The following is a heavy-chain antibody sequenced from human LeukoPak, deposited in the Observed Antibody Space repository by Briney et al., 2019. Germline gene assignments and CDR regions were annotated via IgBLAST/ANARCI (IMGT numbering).Heavy chain of an antibody. CDR2: INHSGST. J-gene: IGHJ4*02. V-gene: IGHV4-34*01. CDR1: GGSFSGYY. Sequence: SETLSLTCAVYGGSFSGYYWSWIRQPPVKGLEWIGEINHSGSTNYNPSLKSRVTISVDTSKNQFSLKLSSVTAADTAVYYCARGQYGSGSSCLPNFDYWGQGTLVTVSS. CDR3: ARGQYGSGSSCLPNFDY. D-gene: IGHD3-10*01.